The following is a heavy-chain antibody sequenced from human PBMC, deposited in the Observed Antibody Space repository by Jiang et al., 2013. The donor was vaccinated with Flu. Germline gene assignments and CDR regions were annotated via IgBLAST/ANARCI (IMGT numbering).Heavy chain of an antibody. CDR1: DGSISSSSYY. CDR2: IYYSGST. V-gene: IGHV4-39*01. CDR3: VGAVAGLVDY. J-gene: IGHJ4*02. Sequence: GSGLVKPSETLSLTCTVSDGSISSSSYYWGWIRQPPGKGLEWIGSIYYSGSTYYNPSLKSRVTISVDTSKNQFSLKLSSVTAADTAVYYCVGAVAGLVDYWGQGTLVTVSS. D-gene: IGHD6-19*01.